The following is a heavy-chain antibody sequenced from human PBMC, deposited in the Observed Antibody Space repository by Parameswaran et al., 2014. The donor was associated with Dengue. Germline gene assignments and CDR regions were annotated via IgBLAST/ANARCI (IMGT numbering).Heavy chain of an antibody. V-gene: IGHV1-69*01. Sequence: WVRQAPGQGLEWMGGIIPIFGTANYAQKFQGRVTITADESTSTAYMELSSLRSEDTAVYYCARDEQQQLVLDYWGQGTLVTVSS. CDR3: ARDEQQQLVLDY. D-gene: IGHD6-13*01. CDR2: IIPIFGTA. J-gene: IGHJ4*02.